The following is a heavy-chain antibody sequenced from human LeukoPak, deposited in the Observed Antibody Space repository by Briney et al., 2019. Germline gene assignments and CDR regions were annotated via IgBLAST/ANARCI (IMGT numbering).Heavy chain of an antibody. CDR2: IHPNSGGT. V-gene: IGHV1-2*04. Sequence: ASVKVSCKASGYTFTGYYMHWVRQAPGQGLEWMGWIHPNSGGTNHAQKFQAWVTMTRDTSISTAYMELSRLRSDDTAVYYCAREGYSSSPLDYWGQGTLVTVSS. J-gene: IGHJ4*02. CDR3: AREGYSSSPLDY. D-gene: IGHD6-13*01. CDR1: GYTFTGYY.